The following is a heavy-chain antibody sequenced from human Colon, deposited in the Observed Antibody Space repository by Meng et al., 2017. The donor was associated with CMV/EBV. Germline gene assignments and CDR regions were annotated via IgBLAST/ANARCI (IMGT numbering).Heavy chain of an antibody. J-gene: IGHJ6*02. D-gene: IGHD6-19*01. Sequence: GESLKISCAASGFIFSDYWMTWVRQAPGKGLEWVANINQGGGEKYYVDSVKGRFTISRDNAKNSVYLQMNNLRAEDTAVYYCATGKAEAGKSYYYYGMGVWGQGTTVTVSS. CDR1: GFIFSDYW. V-gene: IGHV3-7*01. CDR3: ATGKAEAGKSYYYYGMGV. CDR2: INQGGGEK.